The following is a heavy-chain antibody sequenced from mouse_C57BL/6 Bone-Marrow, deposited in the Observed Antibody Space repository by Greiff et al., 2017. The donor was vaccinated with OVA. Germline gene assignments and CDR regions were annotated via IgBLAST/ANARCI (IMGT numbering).Heavy chain of an antibody. CDR1: GFTFSSYA. D-gene: IGHD2-4*01. Sequence: DVHLVESGGGLVKPGGSLKLSCAASGFTFSSYAMSWVRQTPEKRLEWVATISDGGSYTYYPDNVKGRFTISRDNAKNNLYLQMSHLKSEDTAMYYCARVYYDYDVWYFDVWGTGTTVTVSS. V-gene: IGHV5-4*01. CDR2: ISDGGSYT. J-gene: IGHJ1*03. CDR3: ARVYYDYDVWYFDV.